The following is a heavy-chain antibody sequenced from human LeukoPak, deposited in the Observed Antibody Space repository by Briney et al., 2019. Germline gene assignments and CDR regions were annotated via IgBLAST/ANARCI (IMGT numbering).Heavy chain of an antibody. CDR1: GYTFISYV. Sequence: ASVKVSCKASGYTFISYVINWVRQAPGQGREWMGRISPYNGNTNYAQKLQGRVTMTTDTSTSTAYMELRSLRSDDTAVYYCARDLYAGVLTYWGQGTLVTVSS. J-gene: IGHJ4*02. D-gene: IGHD2-21*02. CDR2: ISPYNGNT. V-gene: IGHV1-18*01. CDR3: ARDLYAGVLTY.